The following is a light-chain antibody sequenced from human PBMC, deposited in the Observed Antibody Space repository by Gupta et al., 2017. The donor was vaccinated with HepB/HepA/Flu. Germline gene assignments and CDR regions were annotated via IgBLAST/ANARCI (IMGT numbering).Light chain of an antibody. CDR1: KLGEKY. J-gene: IGLJ2*01. CDR2: QDR. CDR3: QAWDSNTAI. V-gene: IGLV3-1*01. Sequence: SYELTQPPSVSVSPGQTASITCSGDKLGEKYACWYQQKPGQSPVVLMYQDRKRPSGVPGRFSGSNSGNTATLTISGTQAMDEADYFCQAWDSNTAIFGGGTKLTVL.